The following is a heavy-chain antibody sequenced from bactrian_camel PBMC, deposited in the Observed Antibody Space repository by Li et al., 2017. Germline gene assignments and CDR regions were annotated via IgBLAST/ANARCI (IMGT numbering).Heavy chain of an antibody. Sequence: VQLVESGGGSVQAGGSLRLSCAGSEYTRSMNCIGWFRQAPGKEREAVAAIYSGDENTYYSDSVKGRFTISPDNSKKMLYLQMTNLKPEDTAIYYCAAECRSRPPRMQIRATDFARWGQGTQVTVS. CDR3: AAECRSRPPRMQIRATDFAR. D-gene: IGHD3*01. V-gene: IGHV3S54*01. CDR1: EYTRSMNC. J-gene: IGHJ4*01. CDR2: IYSGDENT.